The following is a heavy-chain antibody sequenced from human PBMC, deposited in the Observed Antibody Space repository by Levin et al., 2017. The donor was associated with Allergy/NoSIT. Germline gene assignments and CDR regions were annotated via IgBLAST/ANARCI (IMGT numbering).Heavy chain of an antibody. J-gene: IGHJ6*03. Sequence: PGESLKISCKASGYTFKNYGISWVRQAPGQGLEWMGWISTHNGNTNYAQSFQGRVTMTTDTSTSTADMELRSLISDDTAVYYWARFVVTPVSYFYMDVWGKGTTVTVSS. CDR3: ARFVVTPVSYFYMDV. V-gene: IGHV1-18*01. D-gene: IGHD2-2*01. CDR1: GYTFKNYG. CDR2: ISTHNGNT.